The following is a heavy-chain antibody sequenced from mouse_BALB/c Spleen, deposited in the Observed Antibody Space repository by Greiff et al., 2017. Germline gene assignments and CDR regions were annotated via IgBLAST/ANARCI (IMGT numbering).Heavy chain of an antibody. Sequence: EVQRVESGGGLVQPGGSRKLSCAASGFTFSDYGMAWVRQAPGKGPEWVAFISNLAYSIYYADTVTGRFTISRENAKNTLYLEMSSLRSEDTAMYYCARDLNYYGSSLGYFDVWGAGTTVTVSS. J-gene: IGHJ1*01. CDR1: GFTFSDYG. CDR3: ARDLNYYGSSLGYFDV. CDR2: ISNLAYSI. D-gene: IGHD1-1*01. V-gene: IGHV5-15*02.